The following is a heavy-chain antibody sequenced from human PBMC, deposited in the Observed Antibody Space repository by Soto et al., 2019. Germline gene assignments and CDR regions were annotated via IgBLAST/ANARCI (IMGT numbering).Heavy chain of an antibody. J-gene: IGHJ5*02. CDR1: GFTFDDYV. CDR3: TNDLSAQGDRWLNWFDP. V-gene: IGHV3-9*01. CDR2: ISWKSGTI. Sequence: EVQLVESGGGLVQPGGSLRLSCAASGFTFDDYVMHWVRQGPGKGLEWVSGISWKSGTIGYADFVKGRFTISRDNAKNSLYLEMNSLRAEDTAFYYCTNDLSAQGDRWLNWFDPWGQGTLVTVSS. D-gene: IGHD6-19*01.